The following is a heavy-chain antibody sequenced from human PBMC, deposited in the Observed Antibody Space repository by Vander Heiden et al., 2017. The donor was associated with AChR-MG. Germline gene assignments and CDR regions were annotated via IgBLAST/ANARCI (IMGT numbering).Heavy chain of an antibody. CDR2: INTDGSST. V-gene: IGHV3-74*01. D-gene: IGHD2-2*01. J-gene: IGHJ4*02. Sequence: EVQLVESGGGLVQPGGSLRLPCAASGFTVSCYWIHCVRPAPGKGLVWVSRINTDGSSTSYADSVKGRFTISRDNAKNTLYLQMNSLRAEDTALYYCARSSTVVPAAMRFWGQGTLLTVSS. CDR3: ARSSTVVPAAMRF. CDR1: GFTVSCYW.